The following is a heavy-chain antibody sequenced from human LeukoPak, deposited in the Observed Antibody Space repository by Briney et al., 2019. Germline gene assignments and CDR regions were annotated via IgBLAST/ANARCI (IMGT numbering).Heavy chain of an antibody. CDR2: INPNSGGT. D-gene: IGHD6-19*01. CDR3: ARGESGWYPYYFDY. V-gene: IGHV1-2*02. J-gene: IGHJ4*02. CDR1: GYTFTGYC. Sequence: GASVKVSCKASGYTFTGYCMHWVRQAPGQGLEWMGWINPNSGGTNYAQKFQGRVTMTRDTSISTAYMELSRLRSDDTAVYYCARGESGWYPYYFDYWGQGTLVTVSS.